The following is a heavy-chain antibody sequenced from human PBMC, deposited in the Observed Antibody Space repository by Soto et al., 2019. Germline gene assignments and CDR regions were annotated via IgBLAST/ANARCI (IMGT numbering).Heavy chain of an antibody. CDR2: INHSGST. V-gene: IGHV4-34*01. CDR1: GGSFSGYY. J-gene: IGHJ3*02. CDR3: ARVAKGAFDI. Sequence: SETLSLTCAVYGGSFSGYYWSWIRQPPGKGLEWIGEINHSGSTNYNPYLNSRVTISVDTPMNQLSLKMSSVTVADTAVYYCARVAKGAFDIWGEGTMVSVSS.